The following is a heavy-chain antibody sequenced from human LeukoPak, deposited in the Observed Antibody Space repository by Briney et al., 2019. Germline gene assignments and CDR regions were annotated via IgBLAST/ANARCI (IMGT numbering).Heavy chain of an antibody. CDR3: ARDYYGGNSSPYFFDY. Sequence: PSETLSLTCTVSGGSISSYYWSWIRQPPGKGLEWIGYIYYSGSTNYNPSLKSRVTISVDTSKNQFSLKLRSVTAADTAVYYCARDYYGGNSSPYFFDYWGQGTLVTVSS. D-gene: IGHD4-23*01. CDR2: IYYSGST. CDR1: GGSISSYY. V-gene: IGHV4-59*01. J-gene: IGHJ4*02.